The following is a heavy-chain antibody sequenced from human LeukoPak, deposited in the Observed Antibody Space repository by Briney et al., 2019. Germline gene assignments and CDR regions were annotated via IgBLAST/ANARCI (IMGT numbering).Heavy chain of an antibody. J-gene: IGHJ4*02. CDR3: ARGIAVYFDY. CDR2: ISSSSSYI. D-gene: IGHD6-19*01. V-gene: IGHV3-21*01. Sequence: PGGSLRLSCAASGFTFSSYSMNWVRQAPGKGLEWVSSISSSSSYIYYADSVKGRFTISRDNAKNSLYLQMNRLRAEDTAVYYCARGIAVYFDYWGQGTLVTVSS. CDR1: GFTFSSYS.